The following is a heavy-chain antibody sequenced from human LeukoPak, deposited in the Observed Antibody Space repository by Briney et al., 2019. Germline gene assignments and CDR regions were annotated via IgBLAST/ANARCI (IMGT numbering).Heavy chain of an antibody. Sequence: ASVKVSCKASGYTFTSYDINWVRQATGQGLEWMGWMNPNSGNTGYAQKFQGRVTMTRNTSISTAYMELSSLRSEDTAVYYCARGWRAAAGTLYYFDYWGQGTLVTVPS. V-gene: IGHV1-8*01. CDR1: GYTFTSYD. CDR3: ARGWRAAAGTLYYFDY. CDR2: MNPNSGNT. J-gene: IGHJ4*02. D-gene: IGHD6-13*01.